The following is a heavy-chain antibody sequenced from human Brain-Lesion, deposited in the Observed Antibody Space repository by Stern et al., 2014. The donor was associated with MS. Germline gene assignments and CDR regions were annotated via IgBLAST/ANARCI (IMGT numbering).Heavy chain of an antibody. CDR1: EYIFTGYY. D-gene: IGHD3-3*01. CDR2: INPNTGGP. J-gene: IGHJ6*02. V-gene: IGHV1-2*02. CDR3: ARDQRGITIFGVVTDYYYLGMDV. Sequence: QVQLVQSGAEVKKPGASVKVSCKTSEYIFTGYYIHWVRQAPGQGLEWMAWINPNTGGPKYAQKFQGRVTMSRDTSISTAYVELSSLTSDDTAVYYCARDQRGITIFGVVTDYYYLGMDVWGQGTTVTVSS.